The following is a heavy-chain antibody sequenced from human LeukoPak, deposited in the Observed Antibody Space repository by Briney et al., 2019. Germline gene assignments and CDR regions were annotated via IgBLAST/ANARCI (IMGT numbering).Heavy chain of an antibody. J-gene: IGHJ2*01. CDR3: ARGEGYDFWSGYYTSDWYFDL. Sequence: GGSLRLSCAASGFTFSSYWMSWVRQAPGEGLVWVSRINTDGSSTSYADSVKGRFTISIDNAKNTLYLQMNSLRAEDTAVYYCARGEGYDFWSGYYTSDWYFDLWGRGTLVTVSS. D-gene: IGHD3-3*01. CDR2: INTDGSST. CDR1: GFTFSSYW. V-gene: IGHV3-74*01.